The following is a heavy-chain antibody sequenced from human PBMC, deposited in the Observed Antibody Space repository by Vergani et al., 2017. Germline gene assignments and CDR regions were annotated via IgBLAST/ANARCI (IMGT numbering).Heavy chain of an antibody. J-gene: IGHJ3*01. Sequence: EVQLVESGGGLIQPGGSLRLSCAASGFTVSSNYMSWVRQAPGKGLEWVSVIYSGGSTYYADSVKGRFTISRDNSKNTLYLQMNSLRAEDTAVYYCAREASVAGYRTGAKDYWGQGTMVTVSS. D-gene: IGHD6-19*01. CDR1: GFTVSSNY. CDR3: AREASVAGYRTGAKDY. CDR2: IYSGGST. V-gene: IGHV3-53*01.